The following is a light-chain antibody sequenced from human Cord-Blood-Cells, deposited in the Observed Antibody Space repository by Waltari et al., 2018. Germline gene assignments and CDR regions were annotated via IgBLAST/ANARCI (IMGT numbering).Light chain of an antibody. CDR3: MQALQTPVT. Sequence: DIVMTQSPLSLPVTPGEPASISCRSSQSLLHSNGYNYLDWYLQKPGQSPQLLIYLGSNRASGVPDRFRGSGSGTDFTLKISRVEAEDVGVYYCMQALQTPVTFGGGAKVEIK. CDR1: QSLLHSNGYNY. CDR2: LGS. J-gene: IGKJ4*01. V-gene: IGKV2-28*01.